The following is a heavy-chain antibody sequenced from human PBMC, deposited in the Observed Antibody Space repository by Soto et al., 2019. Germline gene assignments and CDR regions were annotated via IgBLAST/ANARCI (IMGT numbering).Heavy chain of an antibody. CDR1: GGSISSGGYY. V-gene: IGHV4-31*02. Sequence: SETLSLTCTVSGGSISSGGYYWSWIRQHPGKGLEWIRYIYYSGSTYYNPSLKSRVTISVDTSKNQFSLKLSSVTAADTAVYYCARYLGRDYYYYYYGMDVWGQGPTVTVSS. CDR2: IYYSGST. J-gene: IGHJ6*02. CDR3: ARYLGRDYYYYYYGMDV. D-gene: IGHD1-26*01.